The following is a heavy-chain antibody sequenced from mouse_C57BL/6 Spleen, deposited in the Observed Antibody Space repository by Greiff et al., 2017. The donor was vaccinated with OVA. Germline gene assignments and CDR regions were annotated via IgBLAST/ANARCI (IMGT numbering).Heavy chain of an antibody. J-gene: IGHJ2*01. CDR1: GFTFSSYT. Sequence: EVHLVESGGGLVKPGGSLKLSCAASGFTFSSYTMSWVRQTPEKRLEWVATISGGGGNTYYPDSVKGRFTISRDNAKNTLYLQMSRLRSEDTALYYCARHGGDYDVDYWGQGTTLTVSS. CDR2: ISGGGGNT. CDR3: ARHGGDYDVDY. V-gene: IGHV5-9*01. D-gene: IGHD2-4*01.